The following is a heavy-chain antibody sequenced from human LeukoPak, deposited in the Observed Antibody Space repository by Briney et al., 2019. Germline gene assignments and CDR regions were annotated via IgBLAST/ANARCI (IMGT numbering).Heavy chain of an antibody. D-gene: IGHD2-15*01. CDR2: VYYSGST. Sequence: SETLSLTCVVSGGSVSGYYWGWIRQPPGRGLEWIGYVYYSGSTNYNPSFKSRITISVDTSRNQFSLQLSSVTAADTAVYYCARIHRYCSGGACYVLDNWGQGALVAVSS. CDR1: GGSVSGYY. V-gene: IGHV4-59*02. J-gene: IGHJ4*02. CDR3: ARIHRYCSGGACYVLDN.